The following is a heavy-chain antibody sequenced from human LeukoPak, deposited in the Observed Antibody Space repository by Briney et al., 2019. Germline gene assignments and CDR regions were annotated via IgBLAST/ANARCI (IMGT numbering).Heavy chain of an antibody. CDR3: AREGQQWLPRDYYCYMDV. CDR1: GFTFSSYG. V-gene: IGHV3-30*02. CDR2: IRYDGSNK. J-gene: IGHJ6*03. D-gene: IGHD6-19*01. Sequence: GGSLRPSCAASGFTFSSYGMHWVRQAPGKGLEWVAFIRYDGSNKYYADSVKGRFTVSRDNAKNSLYLQMNSLRAEDTAVYYCAREGQQWLPRDYYCYMDVWGKGTTVTVSS.